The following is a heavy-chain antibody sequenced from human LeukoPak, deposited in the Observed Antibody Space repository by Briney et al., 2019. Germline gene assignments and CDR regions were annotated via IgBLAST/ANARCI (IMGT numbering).Heavy chain of an antibody. J-gene: IGHJ5*02. CDR3: AGHVDLWFDP. V-gene: IGHV4-4*09. D-gene: IGHD3-16*01. Sequence: PSETLSLTCTVSGASISSYYWSWIRQPPGKGLEWVGYIHTSGITNYRPSLKSRVTISVDTSKSQFSLKLSSVTAADTAVYYCAGHVDLWFDPWGQGTLVTVSS. CDR1: GASISSYY. CDR2: IHTSGIT.